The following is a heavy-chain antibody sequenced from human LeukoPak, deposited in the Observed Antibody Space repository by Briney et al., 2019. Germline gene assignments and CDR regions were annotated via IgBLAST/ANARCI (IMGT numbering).Heavy chain of an antibody. J-gene: IGHJ6*03. V-gene: IGHV3-48*01. CDR3: ARVPTRYSSGWYLSYYYYYMDV. CDR2: ISSSSSTI. Sequence: GGSLRLSCAASGFTFSSYSMNWVRQAPGKGLEWVSYISSSSSTIYYADSVKGRFTISRDNAKNSLYLQMNSLRAEDTAVYCCARVPTRYSSGWYLSYYYYYMDVWGKGTTVTVSS. D-gene: IGHD6-19*01. CDR1: GFTFSSYS.